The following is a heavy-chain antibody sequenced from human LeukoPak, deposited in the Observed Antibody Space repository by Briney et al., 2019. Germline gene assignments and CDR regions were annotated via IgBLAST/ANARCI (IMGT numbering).Heavy chain of an antibody. CDR3: AREMYYYDSSGYFFPGY. Sequence: PSETLSLTCAVYGGSFSGYYWSWIRQPPGKGLEWVANIKQDGSEKYYVDSVKGRFTISRDNAKNSLYLQMNSLRAEDTAVYYCAREMYYYDSSGYFFPGYWGQGTLVTVSS. D-gene: IGHD3-22*01. CDR1: GGSFSGYY. J-gene: IGHJ4*02. V-gene: IGHV3-7*01. CDR2: IKQDGSEK.